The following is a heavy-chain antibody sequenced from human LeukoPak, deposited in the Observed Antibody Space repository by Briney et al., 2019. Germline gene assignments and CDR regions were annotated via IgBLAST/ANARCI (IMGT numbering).Heavy chain of an antibody. D-gene: IGHD7-27*01. CDR2: IIPIFGTS. CDR3: AMGGGLGIVDY. CDR1: GYTFTSYG. J-gene: IGHJ4*02. Sequence: VASVKVSCKASGYTFTSYGISWVRQAPGQGLEWMGGIIPIFGTSNSAQKFQGRVTITADESTSTAYMELSSLRSEDTAVYYCAMGGGLGIVDYWGQGTLVTVSS. V-gene: IGHV1-69*13.